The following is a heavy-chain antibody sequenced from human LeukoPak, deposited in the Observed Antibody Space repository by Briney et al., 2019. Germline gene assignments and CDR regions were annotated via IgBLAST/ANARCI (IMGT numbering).Heavy chain of an antibody. D-gene: IGHD4-23*01. CDR2: INPNSGGT. CDR1: GYTFTGYY. Sequence: ASVKVSCKASGYTFTGYYMHWVRQAPGQGLEWMGWINPNSGGTNYAQKFQGRVTMTRDTSISTAYMELSRLRSDDTAVYYCARLPTTLGYYFDYWGQGTLVTVSS. J-gene: IGHJ4*02. CDR3: ARLPTTLGYYFDY. V-gene: IGHV1-2*02.